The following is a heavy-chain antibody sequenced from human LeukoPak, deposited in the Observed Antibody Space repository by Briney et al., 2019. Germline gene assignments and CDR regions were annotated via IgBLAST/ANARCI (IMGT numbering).Heavy chain of an antibody. J-gene: IGHJ2*01. CDR2: IYTSGST. CDR3: ARVVAEVGATTMSWYFDL. V-gene: IGHV4-61*02. CDR1: GASINSGHYY. D-gene: IGHD1-26*01. Sequence: SETLSLTCTVSGASINSGHYYWSWIRQPAGKGLEWIGRIYTSGSTNYNPSLKSRVTISVDTSKNQFSLKLSSVTAADTAVYYCARVVAEVGATTMSWYFDLWGRGTLVTVSS.